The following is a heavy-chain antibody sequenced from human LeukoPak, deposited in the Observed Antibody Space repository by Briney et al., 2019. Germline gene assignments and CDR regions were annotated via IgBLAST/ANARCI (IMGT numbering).Heavy chain of an antibody. CDR3: ARDRSLRRAAADTKQYYYYYMDV. V-gene: IGHV1-69*05. J-gene: IGHJ6*03. D-gene: IGHD2-2*01. Sequence: GASVKVSCKASGGTFSSYAISWVRQAPGQGLEWMGGIIPIFGTANYAQKFQGRVTITTDESTSTAYMELSSLRSEDTAVYYCARDRSLRRAAADTKQYYYYYMDVWGKGTTVTVSS. CDR1: GGTFSSYA. CDR2: IIPIFGTA.